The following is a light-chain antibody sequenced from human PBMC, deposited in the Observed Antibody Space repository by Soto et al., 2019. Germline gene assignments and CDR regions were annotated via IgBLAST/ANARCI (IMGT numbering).Light chain of an antibody. CDR1: SSNIGARYD. CDR3: QSYDTSLSGWV. Sequence: QSVLTQPPSVSGAPGQRVTISCTGSSSNIGARYDVHWYQQLPGTAPRLLIYGNNNRPSGVPDRFSGSKSGTSASLAITGLRAEDEADYYCQSYDTSLSGWVFGGGTKLTV. J-gene: IGLJ3*02. V-gene: IGLV1-40*01. CDR2: GNN.